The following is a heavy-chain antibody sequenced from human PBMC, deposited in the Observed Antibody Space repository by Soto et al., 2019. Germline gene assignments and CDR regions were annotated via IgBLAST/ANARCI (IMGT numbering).Heavy chain of an antibody. CDR3: AREDHSSGHAGTFQL. V-gene: IGHV3-23*01. CDR2: ISGAGDGT. CDR1: GFSFTNYA. J-gene: IGHJ1*01. D-gene: IGHD3-22*01. Sequence: PGGSLRLSCAASGFSFTNYAMTWVRQTPGKGLEWVSSISGAGDGTYYADSVKGRFTISRDNSKNTLYLQMNSLRPEDTAIYYNAREDHSSGHAGTFQLWGQGTLVTVSS.